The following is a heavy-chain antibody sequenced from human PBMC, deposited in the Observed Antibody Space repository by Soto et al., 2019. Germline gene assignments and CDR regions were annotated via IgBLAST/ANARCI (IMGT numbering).Heavy chain of an antibody. J-gene: IGHJ6*02. Sequence: SETLSLTCAVYGGSFSGYYWSWIRQPPGKGLEWIGEINHSGSTNYNPSLKSRVTISVDTSKNQFSLKLSSVTAADTAVYYCARAVSPEYSSSWDYYYYRMDVSGQRTTVPVSS. CDR1: GGSFSGYY. V-gene: IGHV4-34*01. D-gene: IGHD6-13*01. CDR2: INHSGST. CDR3: ARAVSPEYSSSWDYYYYRMDV.